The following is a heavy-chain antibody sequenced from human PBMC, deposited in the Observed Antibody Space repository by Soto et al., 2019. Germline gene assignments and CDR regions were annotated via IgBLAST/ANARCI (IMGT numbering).Heavy chain of an antibody. D-gene: IGHD1-1*01. CDR1: GFTFDDHS. Sequence: EVLLLEAGGGFVQPGGSLRLDCEASGFTFDDHSMHWVRQRPGGGLEWVAGISRKSDSEGYAVSVKGRFSISRDNMQHSVNLQMNSLRPEDTALYYCAGDTGLYNDGMDVWGQGTRVTVSS. J-gene: IGHJ6*02. CDR2: ISRKSDSE. V-gene: IGHV3-9*01. CDR3: AGDTGLYNDGMDV.